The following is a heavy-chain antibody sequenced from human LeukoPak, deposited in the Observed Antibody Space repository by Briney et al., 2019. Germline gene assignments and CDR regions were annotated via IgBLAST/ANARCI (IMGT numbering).Heavy chain of an antibody. CDR2: INTDGSST. V-gene: IGHV3-74*01. D-gene: IGHD4-23*01. Sequence: GGSLRLSCAASGFTFSSYWMHWVRQAPGKGLVWVSRINTDGSSTSYADSVKGRFTISRDNAKNTQYLQMNSLRAEDTAVYYCARGGGNGLYYYMDVWGKGTTVTVSS. J-gene: IGHJ6*03. CDR3: ARGGGNGLYYYMDV. CDR1: GFTFSSYW.